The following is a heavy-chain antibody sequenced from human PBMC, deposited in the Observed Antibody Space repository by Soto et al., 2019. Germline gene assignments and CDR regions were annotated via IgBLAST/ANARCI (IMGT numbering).Heavy chain of an antibody. V-gene: IGHV3-7*05. CDR2: INQAGSVK. CDR3: AKGSFGFDY. CDR1: AFTLSTYY. Sequence: GGSLRLSCAASAFTLSTYYMGWVRQAPGKGLEWVANINQAGSVKNYVDSVKGRFTVSRDNAKNSLYLQMNSLRVDDTAIYYCAKGSFGFDYWGQGTLVTVSS. J-gene: IGHJ4*02. D-gene: IGHD3-10*01.